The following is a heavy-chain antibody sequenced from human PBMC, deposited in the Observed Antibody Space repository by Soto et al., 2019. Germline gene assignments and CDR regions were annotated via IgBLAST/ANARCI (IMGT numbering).Heavy chain of an antibody. J-gene: IGHJ5*02. Sequence: SETLSLTCTVSGGSVNSGSYYWSWIRQPPGKGLEYIGYIYNTGSTKYSPTLKSRVTISLDTSKNQFSLKLTSVTAADTAVYFFARDLIGSGWARFDPRGQRTLDTVSS. CDR1: GGSVNSGSYY. CDR2: IYNTGST. D-gene: IGHD6-19*01. CDR3: ARDLIGSGWARFDP. V-gene: IGHV4-61*01.